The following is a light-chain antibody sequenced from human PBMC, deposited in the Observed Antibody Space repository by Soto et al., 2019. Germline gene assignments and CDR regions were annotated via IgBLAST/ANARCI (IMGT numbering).Light chain of an antibody. CDR1: QNLVNTDGHTY. J-gene: IGKJ1*01. CDR3: MQATQSTWT. Sequence: DIVMTQTPLSSPVTLGHAASISCRSSQNLVNTDGHTYLSWFQQRPGQPPSPLMYKVADRFSVVPDRFSGSGAGTDFTLTISRLEAEDVVVYYCMQATQSTWTFGQGTKVEIK. V-gene: IGKV2-24*01. CDR2: KVA.